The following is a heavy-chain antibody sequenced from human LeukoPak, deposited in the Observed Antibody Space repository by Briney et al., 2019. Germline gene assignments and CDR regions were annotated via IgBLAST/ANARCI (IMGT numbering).Heavy chain of an antibody. CDR2: IIPIFGTS. D-gene: IGHD6-13*01. CDR1: GGTFSSYA. Sequence: ASVKVSCKASGGTFSSYAISWVRQAPGQGLEWMGGIIPIFGTSNYAEKFQGRVTITADKSTSTAYMELSSLRSEDTAVYYCARSVSSSWRFYYYYMDVWGKGTTVTVSS. CDR3: ARSVSSSWRFYYYYMDV. V-gene: IGHV1-69*06. J-gene: IGHJ6*03.